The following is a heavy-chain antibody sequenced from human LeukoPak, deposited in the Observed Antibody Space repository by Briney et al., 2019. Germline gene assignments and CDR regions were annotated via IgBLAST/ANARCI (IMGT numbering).Heavy chain of an antibody. J-gene: IGHJ4*02. CDR3: ARGFDYDSSGYYFDY. D-gene: IGHD3-22*01. CDR1: GGSISSYY. CDR2: IYTSGST. V-gene: IGHV4-4*07. Sequence: SVTLSLTCTVSGGSISSYYWSWIRQPAGKGLEWIGRIYTSGSTNYNPSLKSRVTMSVDTSKNQFSLKLSSVTAADTAVYYCARGFDYDSSGYYFDYWGQGTLVTVSS.